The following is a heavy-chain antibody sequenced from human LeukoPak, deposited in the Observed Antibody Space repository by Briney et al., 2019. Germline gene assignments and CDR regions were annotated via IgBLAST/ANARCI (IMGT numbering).Heavy chain of an antibody. CDR1: GFTFSSYG. V-gene: IGHV3-30*02. CDR3: ARAPVTSCRGAYCYPFDY. J-gene: IGHJ4*02. CDR2: IRYDGSNK. Sequence: PGGSLRLSCAASGFTFSSYGMHWVRQAPGKGLEWVAFIRYDGSNKYYADSVKGRFTISRDNSKNTLYLQMNSLRLEDAAVYFCARAPVTSCRGAYCYPFDYWGQGTLVTVSS. D-gene: IGHD2-21*01.